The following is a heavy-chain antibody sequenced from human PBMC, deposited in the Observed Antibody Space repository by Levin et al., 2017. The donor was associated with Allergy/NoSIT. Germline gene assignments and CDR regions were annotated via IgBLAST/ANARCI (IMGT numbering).Heavy chain of an antibody. D-gene: IGHD6-19*01. CDR2: IINSGVGT. J-gene: IGHJ4*02. CDR1: GFTFNNYA. V-gene: IGHV3-23*01. Sequence: LSLTCAASGFTFNNYAMSWVRQAPGKGLEWVSAIINSGVGTYYADSVKGRFTISRVNSKNTMYLQMNSLRAEDTAVYFCAKDAIRGSDQPYYFDYWGQGTLVTASS. CDR3: AKDAIRGSDQPYYFDY.